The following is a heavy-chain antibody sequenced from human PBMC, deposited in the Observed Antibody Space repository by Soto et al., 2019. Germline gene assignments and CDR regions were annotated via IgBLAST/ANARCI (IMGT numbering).Heavy chain of an antibody. Sequence: GGSLRLSCAASGFTFSSYWMSWVRQAPGKGLEWVANIKQDGSEKYYVDSVKGRFTISRDNAKNSLYLQMNSLRAEDTAVYYCARDRPGASGYYYYYGMDVWGQGTTVTVSS. CDR3: ARDRPGASGYYYYYGMDV. J-gene: IGHJ6*02. D-gene: IGHD6-19*01. CDR2: IKQDGSEK. CDR1: GFTFSSYW. V-gene: IGHV3-7*01.